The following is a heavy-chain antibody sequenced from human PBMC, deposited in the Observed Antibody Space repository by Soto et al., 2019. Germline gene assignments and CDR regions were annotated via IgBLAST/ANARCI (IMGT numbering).Heavy chain of an antibody. V-gene: IGHV4-59*01. CDR2: TYHRGST. CDR1: GVSISSYF. J-gene: IGHJ4*02. D-gene: IGHD6-25*01. CDR3: ARIGGYHGPLDY. Sequence: KPSETLSLTCSVSGVSISSYFWSWIRQAPGRGLEWIGYTYHRGSTNYSPSLRSRVAISLDTSENQFSLKVSSVTAADTAVYYCARIGGYHGPLDYWGQGTPVTVSS.